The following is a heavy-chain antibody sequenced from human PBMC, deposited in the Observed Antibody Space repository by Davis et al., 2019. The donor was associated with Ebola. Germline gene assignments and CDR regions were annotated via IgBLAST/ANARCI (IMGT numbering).Heavy chain of an antibody. Sequence: SETLSLTCAVYGGSFSGYFWSWIRQPPGKGLEWIGEVSRSGDTNYNPSLKSRVTISMDTSNNQFYLRLDSVTAADTAVFYCARTAMTSISDLGLGYNYFDPWGQGTLVTVST. CDR1: GGSFSGYF. V-gene: IGHV4-34*01. D-gene: IGHD2-21*02. CDR3: ARTAMTSISDLGLGYNYFDP. J-gene: IGHJ5*02. CDR2: VSRSGDT.